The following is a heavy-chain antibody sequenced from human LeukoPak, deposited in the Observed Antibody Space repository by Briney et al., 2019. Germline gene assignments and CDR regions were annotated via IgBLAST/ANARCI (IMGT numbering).Heavy chain of an antibody. V-gene: IGHV1-2*02. CDR3: ARNRRIGCTDGVCYMDY. CDR1: GYTFTGYY. Sequence: ASVKVSCKASGYTFTGYYMHWVRQAPGQGLEWMGWINPNSGGTNYAQKFQGRVTMTRDTSISTAYMELSGLRSDDTAVYYCARNRRIGCTDGVCYMDYWGQGTLVTVSS. D-gene: IGHD2-8*01. J-gene: IGHJ4*02. CDR2: INPNSGGT.